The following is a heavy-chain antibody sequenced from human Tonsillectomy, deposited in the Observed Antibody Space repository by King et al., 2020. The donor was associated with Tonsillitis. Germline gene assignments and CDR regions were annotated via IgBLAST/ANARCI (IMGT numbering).Heavy chain of an antibody. D-gene: IGHD3-22*01. CDR1: GFTFSDYS. Sequence: VQLVESGGGLVQPGRSLRLSCAASGFTFSDYSMSWVRQAPGKGLEWVAVISGSGSTGDRTNYADSVKGRFTISRENSKNTLFLEMNNLRAEDTAVYYCGKDVRRERVVIIDDAFDFWGQGTMVTVSS. V-gene: IGHV3-23*04. CDR3: GKDVRRERVVIIDDAFDF. J-gene: IGHJ3*01. CDR2: ISGSGSTGDRT.